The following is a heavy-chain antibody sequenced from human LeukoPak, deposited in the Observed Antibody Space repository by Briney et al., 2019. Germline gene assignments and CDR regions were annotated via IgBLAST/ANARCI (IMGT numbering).Heavy chain of an antibody. CDR1: GFSVDYSY. Sequence: GGSLRLSCAVSGFSVDYSYMTWVRQAPGKGLEWVSIIYSGDSTYYADSVKGRFTISRHNSKNTLYIQMNSLRVDDTAVYYCAREGVVGAFDIWGQGTMVTVSS. V-gene: IGHV3-53*04. CDR3: AREGVVGAFDI. J-gene: IGHJ3*02. CDR2: IYSGDST. D-gene: IGHD2-15*01.